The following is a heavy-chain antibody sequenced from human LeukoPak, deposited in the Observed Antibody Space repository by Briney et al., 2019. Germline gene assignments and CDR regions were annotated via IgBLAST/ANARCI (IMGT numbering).Heavy chain of an antibody. D-gene: IGHD2-15*01. J-gene: IGHJ4*02. CDR3: TTDPLGGPTLLLGVDY. V-gene: IGHV3-7*03. Sequence: GSLRLSCAASGFTFSSYWMSWVRQAPGKGLEWVANIKQDGSEKYYVDSVKGRFTISRDNAKNSLYLQMNSLRAEDTAVYYCTTDPLGGPTLLLGVDYWGQGTLVTVSS. CDR2: IKQDGSEK. CDR1: GFTFSSYW.